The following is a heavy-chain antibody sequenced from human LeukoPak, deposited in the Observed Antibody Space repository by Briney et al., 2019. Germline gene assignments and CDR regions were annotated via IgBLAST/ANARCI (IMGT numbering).Heavy chain of an antibody. Sequence: GEAPKIPCSASGYDFANSWIGRVRQMPGEGLEGMGIIYSRDTDTIYSPSFQGQVTSTADKSIRNAYLQWSSLTASDAAMYYCARGERAMATRKAGFDYWGQGTLVTVSS. CDR3: ARGERAMATRKAGFDY. CDR1: GYDFANSW. D-gene: IGHD5-24*01. J-gene: IGHJ4*02. V-gene: IGHV5-51*01. CDR2: IYSRDTDT.